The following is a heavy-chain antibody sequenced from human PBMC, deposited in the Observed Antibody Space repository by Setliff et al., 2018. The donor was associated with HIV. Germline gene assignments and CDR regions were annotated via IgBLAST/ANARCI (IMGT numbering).Heavy chain of an antibody. CDR3: ARARGVGGHFYYYGMDV. V-gene: IGHV1-2*02. CDR1: GYTFTGYY. Sequence: GASVKVSCKASGYTFTGYYMHWVRQAPGQGLEWMGWINPSSGGTNYAQKFQGRVTMTRDTSVSTAYMELSRLRSDDTAVYYCARARGVGGHFYYYGMDVWGQGTTVTVSS. J-gene: IGHJ6*02. CDR2: INPSSGGT. D-gene: IGHD3-16*01.